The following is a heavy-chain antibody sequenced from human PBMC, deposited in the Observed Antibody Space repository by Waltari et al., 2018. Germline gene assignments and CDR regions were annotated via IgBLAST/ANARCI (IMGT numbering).Heavy chain of an antibody. CDR1: GFTFSTLW. CDR3: ARKGQHQATAFDT. J-gene: IGHJ3*02. V-gene: IGHV3-7*01. CDR2: INEDGSKK. D-gene: IGHD6-13*01. Sequence: EVQLVESGGALVQPGGSLRLSCAASGFTFSTLWMIWVRQTPGKGLEWVATINEDGSKKTYVDSVKGRVTISRDNAKTSLYLQMHTLSVEDTAVYYCARKGQHQATAFDTWGQGTMVSVSS.